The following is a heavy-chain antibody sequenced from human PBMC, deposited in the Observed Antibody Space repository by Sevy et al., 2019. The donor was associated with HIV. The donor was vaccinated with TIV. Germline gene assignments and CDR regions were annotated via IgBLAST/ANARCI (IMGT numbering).Heavy chain of an antibody. CDR1: GFTFSNYA. CDR2: ISGSAHRT. V-gene: IGHV3-23*01. CDR3: VKEVSEYSYSDY. Sequence: GGSLRLSCAASGFTFSNYAMGWVRQTPGKGLEWVSAISGSAHRTYYTDSVKGRFTISRDNSKNMLFLQMNSLRAKDTAVYYCVKEVSEYSYSDYWGQGTLVTVSS. J-gene: IGHJ4*02. D-gene: IGHD5-18*01.